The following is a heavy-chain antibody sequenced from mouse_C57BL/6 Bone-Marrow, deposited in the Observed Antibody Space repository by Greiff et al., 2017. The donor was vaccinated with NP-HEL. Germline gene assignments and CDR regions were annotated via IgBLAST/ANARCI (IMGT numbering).Heavy chain of an antibody. CDR1: GYTFTSYT. D-gene: IGHD2-1*01. CDR2: INPSSGYT. J-gene: IGHJ3*01. V-gene: IGHV1-4*01. CDR3: SLYYGNPAWFAY. Sequence: QVQLQQSGAELARPGASVKMSCKASGYTFTSYTMHWVKQRPGQGLEWIGYINPSSGYTKYNQKFKDKATLTADKSSSTAYMQLSSLTSEDSAVYYCSLYYGNPAWFAYWGQGTLVTVSA.